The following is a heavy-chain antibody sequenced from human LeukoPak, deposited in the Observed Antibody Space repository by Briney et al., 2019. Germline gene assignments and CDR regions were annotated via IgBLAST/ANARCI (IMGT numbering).Heavy chain of an antibody. D-gene: IGHD2-15*01. V-gene: IGHV4-4*07. CDR3: ARVPLEYCSGGSCYPGGVDY. Sequence: PSETLSLTCTVSGGSISSYYWSWIRQPAGKGLEWIGRIYTSGSTNYNPSLKSRVTMSVDTSKNQFSLKLSSVTAADTAVYYCARVPLEYCSGGSCYPGGVDYWGQGTLVTVSS. CDR1: GGSISSYY. J-gene: IGHJ4*02. CDR2: IYTSGST.